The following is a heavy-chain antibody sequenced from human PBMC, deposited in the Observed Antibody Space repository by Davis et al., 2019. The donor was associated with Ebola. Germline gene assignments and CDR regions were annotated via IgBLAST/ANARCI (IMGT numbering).Heavy chain of an antibody. CDR3: ARGYCSGGRCYGIDY. CDR1: GFTFSSYS. CDR2: ISSSSSYI. V-gene: IGHV3-21*01. Sequence: GGSLRLSCAASGFTFSSYSMNWVRQVPGKGLEWVSSISSSSSYIYYADSVKGRFTISRDNAKNSLYLQMNSLRDEDTAVYYCARGYCSGGRCYGIDYWGQGTLVTVSS. J-gene: IGHJ4*02. D-gene: IGHD2-15*01.